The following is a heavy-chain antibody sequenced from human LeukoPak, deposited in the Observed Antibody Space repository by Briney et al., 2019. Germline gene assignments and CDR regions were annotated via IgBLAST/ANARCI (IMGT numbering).Heavy chain of an antibody. V-gene: IGHV4-61*02. J-gene: IGHJ4*02. D-gene: IGHD3-9*01. Sequence: SQTLSLTCTVSGGSISSGSYYWSWIRQPAGKGLEWIGRIYTSGSTNYNPSLKSRVTISVDTSKNQFSLKLSSVTAADTAVYYCAITRTYYDILTGYYEWEVDYWGQGTLVTVSS. CDR3: AITRTYYDILTGYYEWEVDY. CDR2: IYTSGST. CDR1: GGSISSGSYY.